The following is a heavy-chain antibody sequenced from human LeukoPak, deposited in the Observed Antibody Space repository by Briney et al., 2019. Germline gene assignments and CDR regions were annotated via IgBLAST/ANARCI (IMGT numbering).Heavy chain of an antibody. CDR3: ARVENRAAAGDY. D-gene: IGHD6-13*01. CDR1: GFTFSSYT. Sequence: GGSLRLSCAASGFTFSSYTMNWVRQAPGKGLEWVSIISSGSSYIHYADSVKGRFTISRDNAKNSLYLQMNSLRAEDTAVYYCARVENRAAAGDYWGQGTLVTVSS. V-gene: IGHV3-21*01. CDR2: ISSGSSYI. J-gene: IGHJ4*02.